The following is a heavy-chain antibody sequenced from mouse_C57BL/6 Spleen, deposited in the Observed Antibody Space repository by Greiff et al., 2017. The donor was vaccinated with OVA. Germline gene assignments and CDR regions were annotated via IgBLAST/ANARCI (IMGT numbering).Heavy chain of an antibody. CDR1: GYTFTSYW. CDR3: AREGPTGSFAY. CDR2: IDPSDSYT. V-gene: IGHV1-69*01. D-gene: IGHD4-1*02. J-gene: IGHJ3*01. Sequence: QVQLQQPGAELVMPGASVKLSCKASGYTFTSYWMHWVKQRPGQGLEWIGEIDPSDSYTNYNQKFKGKSTLTVDKSSSTAYMQLSSRTSEDSAVYYCAREGPTGSFAYWGQGTLVTVSA.